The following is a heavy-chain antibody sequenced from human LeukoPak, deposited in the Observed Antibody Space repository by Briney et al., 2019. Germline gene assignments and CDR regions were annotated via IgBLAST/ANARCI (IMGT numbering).Heavy chain of an antibody. CDR2: IIPIFGTT. D-gene: IGHD3-22*01. Sequence: SVKVSCKASGGTFSNYAISWVRQAPGQGLEWMGRIIPIFGTTNYAQKFQGRVTITTDESTSTAYMALSSLRSEDTAVYYCARGGEANYYDTSGYYLYYYWGQGTLVTVSS. J-gene: IGHJ4*02. CDR3: ARGGEANYYDTSGYYLYYY. CDR1: GGTFSNYA. V-gene: IGHV1-69*05.